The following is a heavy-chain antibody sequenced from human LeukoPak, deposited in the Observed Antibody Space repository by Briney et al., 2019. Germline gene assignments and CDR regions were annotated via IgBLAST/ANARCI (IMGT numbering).Heavy chain of an antibody. D-gene: IGHD3-16*02. V-gene: IGHV7-4-1*02. Sequence: GASVKVSCKASGYSFSNYAMNWVRQAPGQGLGFMGWIHPSTGNPAYAQGFSGRFVFSLDASVTTTHLQISDLKAEDTAVYFCARALDSLGGLSLPDYWGQGTLVTVSS. CDR3: ARALDSLGGLSLPDY. J-gene: IGHJ4*02. CDR2: IHPSTGNP. CDR1: GYSFSNYA.